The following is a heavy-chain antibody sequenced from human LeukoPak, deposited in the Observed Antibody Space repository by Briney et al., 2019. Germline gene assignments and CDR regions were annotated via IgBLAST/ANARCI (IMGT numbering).Heavy chain of an antibody. D-gene: IGHD4-17*01. V-gene: IGHV3-30*02. CDR2: IRYDGGNK. CDR3: AKRAYGDYVPVGFDY. Sequence: GGSLRLSCAASGFTFSSYGMHWVRQAPGKGLEWVAFIRYDGGNKYYADSVKGRFTISRDNSKNTLYLQMNSLRAEDTAVYYCAKRAYGDYVPVGFDYWGQGTLVTVSS. CDR1: GFTFSSYG. J-gene: IGHJ4*02.